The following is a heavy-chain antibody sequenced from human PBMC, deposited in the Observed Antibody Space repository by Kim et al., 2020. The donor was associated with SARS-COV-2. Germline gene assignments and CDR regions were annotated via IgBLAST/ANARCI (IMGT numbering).Heavy chain of an antibody. J-gene: IGHJ6*02. CDR2: IYYSGST. Sequence: SETLSLTCTVSGGSISSGGYYWSWIRQHPGKGLEWIGYIYYSGSTYYNPSLKSRVTISVDTSKNQFSLKLSSVTAADTAVYYCARGCRSTSCYRVSYYYGMDVWGQGTTVTVSS. V-gene: IGHV4-31*03. CDR3: ARGCRSTSCYRVSYYYGMDV. D-gene: IGHD2-2*02. CDR1: GGSISSGGYY.